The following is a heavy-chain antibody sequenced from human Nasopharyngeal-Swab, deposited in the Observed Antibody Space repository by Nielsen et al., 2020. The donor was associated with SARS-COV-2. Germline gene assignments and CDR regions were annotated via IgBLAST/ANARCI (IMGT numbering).Heavy chain of an antibody. V-gene: IGHV3-30*18. D-gene: IGHD1-26*01. CDR1: GFTFSSYG. CDR2: ISYDGSNT. Sequence: GASLRLSCAASGFTFSSYGMHWVRQAPAKGLEWVAVISYDGSNTYYADSVKGRFTISRDNSKNTLYLQMNSLRAEDMAVYYCAKDGLDSGSPLPFDYWGQGTLVTVSS. J-gene: IGHJ4*02. CDR3: AKDGLDSGSPLPFDY.